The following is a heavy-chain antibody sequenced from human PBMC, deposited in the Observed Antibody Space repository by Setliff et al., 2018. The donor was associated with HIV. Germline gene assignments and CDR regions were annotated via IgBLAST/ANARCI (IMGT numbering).Heavy chain of an antibody. CDR2: INPTAGST. D-gene: IGHD1-1*01. CDR3: ASHAKTVDNDLLDH. Sequence: ASVKVSCKSSGYDFDFYYVHWVRQAPGQGFEWMGVINPTAGSTTYAQRFGGRVTMTRDTSTRTVDMELSSLRSEDTAVYYCASHAKTVDNDLLDHWGQGTLVTVSS. J-gene: IGHJ4*02. CDR1: GYDFDFYY. V-gene: IGHV1-46*02.